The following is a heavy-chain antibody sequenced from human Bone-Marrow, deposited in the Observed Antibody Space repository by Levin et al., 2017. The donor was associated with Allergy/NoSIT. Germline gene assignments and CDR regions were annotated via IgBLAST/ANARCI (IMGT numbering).Heavy chain of an antibody. V-gene: IGHV3-33*01. D-gene: IGHD2-2*01. Sequence: GGSLRLSCAASGFTFSSYGMHWVRQAPGKGLEWVAVIWYDGSNKYYADSVKGRFTISRDNSKNTLYLQMNSLRAEDTAVYYCARQILRFFPGDFLVPAANYYYYMDVWGKGTTVTVSS. J-gene: IGHJ6*03. CDR3: ARQILRFFPGDFLVPAANYYYYMDV. CDR2: IWYDGSNK. CDR1: GFTFSSYG.